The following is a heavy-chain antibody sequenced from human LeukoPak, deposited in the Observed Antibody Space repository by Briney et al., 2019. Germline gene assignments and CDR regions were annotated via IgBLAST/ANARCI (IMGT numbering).Heavy chain of an antibody. J-gene: IGHJ6*03. CDR1: GFTFSSYG. CDR2: IWYDGSNK. Sequence: GGSLRLSCAACGFTFSSYGMLWVRQAPGKGLEWVAVIWYDGSNKYYADSVKGRFTISRDNSKNTLYLQMNSLRAEDTAVYYCAKEHCSSTSCYYYYYMDVWGKGTTVTVSS. CDR3: AKEHCSSTSCYYYYYMDV. D-gene: IGHD2-2*01. V-gene: IGHV3-33*06.